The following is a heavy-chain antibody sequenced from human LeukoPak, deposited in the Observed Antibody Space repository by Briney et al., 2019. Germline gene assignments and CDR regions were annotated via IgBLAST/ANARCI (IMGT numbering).Heavy chain of an antibody. D-gene: IGHD3-16*01. V-gene: IGHV4-4*09. CDR2: IYSSGST. CDR3: ARFTYTTRPSDV. Sequence: SETLSLTCSVSNGSISGYYWSWVRQPPGQALEWIGYIYSSGSTNYNPSLQSRVTMSVDTSMNQFSLRLRSVTAADTAIYYCARFTYTTRPSDVWGKGTTVTVSS. J-gene: IGHJ6*04. CDR1: NGSISGYY.